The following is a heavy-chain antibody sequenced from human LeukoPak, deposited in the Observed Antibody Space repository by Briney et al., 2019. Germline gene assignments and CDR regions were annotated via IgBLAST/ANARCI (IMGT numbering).Heavy chain of an antibody. J-gene: IGHJ4*02. Sequence: SETLSLTCTVSGGSISSYYWSWLRQPPGQGLEWIGYIYYSGSTNYNPSLKSRVTISVDTSKNQFSLKLSSVTAADTAVYYCARGGRGYSGYVIDYWGQGTLVTVSS. D-gene: IGHD5-12*01. CDR1: GGSISSYY. CDR3: ARGGRGYSGYVIDY. V-gene: IGHV4-59*01. CDR2: IYYSGST.